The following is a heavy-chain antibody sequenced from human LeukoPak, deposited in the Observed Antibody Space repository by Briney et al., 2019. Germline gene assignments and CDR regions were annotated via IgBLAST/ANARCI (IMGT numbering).Heavy chain of an antibody. D-gene: IGHD3-22*01. CDR1: GGSISNYY. V-gene: IGHV4-59*01. Sequence: SETLSLTCTVAGGSISNYYWSWIRQPPGRGLEWLGYIYYSGSTNYNPSLKSRVTISVDTSKNQFSLKLSSVTAADTAVYYCARSSEGRYYYDSSGYSYYYYYMDVWGKGTTVTISS. J-gene: IGHJ6*03. CDR2: IYYSGST. CDR3: ARSSEGRYYYDSSGYSYYYYYMDV.